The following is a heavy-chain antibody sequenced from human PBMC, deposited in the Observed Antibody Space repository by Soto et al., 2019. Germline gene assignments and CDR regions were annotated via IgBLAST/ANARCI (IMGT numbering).Heavy chain of an antibody. CDR1: GGSISSVYYY. V-gene: IGHV4-30-4*01. Sequence: QVQLQETGPGLVEPSQTLSLTCTVSGGSISSVYYYWSWIRQPPGKGLDWIGHIYNSGSTYSNPSLKSRVTISVDTSKNQFSLNLSSVTATDTAVYYCARGPAGDKVDYWGQGTLVTVSS. CDR3: ARGPAGDKVDY. J-gene: IGHJ4*02. D-gene: IGHD7-27*01. CDR2: IYNSGST.